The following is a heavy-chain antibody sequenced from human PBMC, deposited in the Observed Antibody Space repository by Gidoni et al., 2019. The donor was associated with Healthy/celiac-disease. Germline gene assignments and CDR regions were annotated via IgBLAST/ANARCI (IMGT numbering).Heavy chain of an antibody. V-gene: IGHV5-51*01. CDR3: ARQGEYCSGGSCYSANYYYGMDV. Sequence: EVQLVQSVAEVKKPGESLKISCKGSGYSFTSYWIAWVRRMPGKGLEWMGIIYPGDSDTRYSPSFQGQVTISADKSISTAYLQWSSLKASDTAMYYCARQGEYCSGGSCYSANYYYGMDVWGQGTTVTVSS. J-gene: IGHJ6*02. CDR2: IYPGDSDT. CDR1: GYSFTSYW. D-gene: IGHD2-15*01.